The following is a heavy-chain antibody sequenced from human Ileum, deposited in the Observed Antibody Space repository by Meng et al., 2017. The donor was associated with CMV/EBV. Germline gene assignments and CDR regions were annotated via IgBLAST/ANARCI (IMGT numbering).Heavy chain of an antibody. V-gene: IGHV3-74*01. J-gene: IGHJ4*02. Sequence: ESLKISCAASGFTFSSYWMHWVRQAPGKGLVWVSRIKSDGSSTSYADSVKGRFTISRDNAKNTLYLQMNSLRAEDTAVYYCARWSGNCSSTSCRYYFDYWGQGTLVTVSS. D-gene: IGHD2-2*01. CDR1: GFTFSSYW. CDR3: ARWSGNCSSTSCRYYFDY. CDR2: IKSDGSST.